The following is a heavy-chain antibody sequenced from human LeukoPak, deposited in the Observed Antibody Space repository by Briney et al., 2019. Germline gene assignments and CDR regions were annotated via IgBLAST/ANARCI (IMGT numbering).Heavy chain of an antibody. J-gene: IGHJ5*02. V-gene: IGHV3-48*01. CDR3: ARVALRPIDYSNPEFDP. Sequence: GGSLRLSCAASGFTFSSYSMNWDRQAPGQGLEWVSYITSDSTTMFYADSVKGRFTASRDNAENSMYLQMNSLRAEDTAVYYCARVALRPIDYSNPEFDPWGQGTLVTVSS. CDR2: ITSDSTTM. D-gene: IGHD4-11*01. CDR1: GFTFSSYS.